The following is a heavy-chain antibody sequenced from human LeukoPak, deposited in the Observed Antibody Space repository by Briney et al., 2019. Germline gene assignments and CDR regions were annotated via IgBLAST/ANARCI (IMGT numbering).Heavy chain of an antibody. CDR1: GYTFTSYD. Sequence: SVKVSCKASGYTFTSYDINWVRQATGQGLEWMGGIIPIFGTANYAQKFQGRVTITADKSTSTAYMELSSLRSEDTAVYYCARVGVATIMWYYYYYMDVWGKGTTVTVSS. V-gene: IGHV1-69*06. J-gene: IGHJ6*03. CDR2: IIPIFGTA. CDR3: ARVGVATIMWYYYYYMDV. D-gene: IGHD5-12*01.